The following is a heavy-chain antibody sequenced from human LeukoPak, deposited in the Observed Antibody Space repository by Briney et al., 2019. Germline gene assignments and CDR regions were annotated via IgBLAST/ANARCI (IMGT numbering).Heavy chain of an antibody. Sequence: SETLSLTCTVSGASISSGAYHWSWIRQAPGKGLEWIGQWTGYSGNTDYNPSLKSRATISLDTSKNQFSLRLNSVTTADTAVYFCATYYAGRGGSCYWGQGTLVTVSS. D-gene: IGHD3-10*01. J-gene: IGHJ4*02. CDR3: ATYYAGRGGSCY. CDR2: WTGYSGNT. CDR1: GASISSGAYH. V-gene: IGHV4-30-4*01.